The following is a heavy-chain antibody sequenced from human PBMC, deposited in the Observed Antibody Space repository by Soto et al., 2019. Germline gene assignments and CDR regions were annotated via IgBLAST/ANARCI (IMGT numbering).Heavy chain of an antibody. CDR3: AKALYYYDSSPLHQ. V-gene: IGHV3-43D*03. CDR1: GFDFDDFA. CDR2: INWDGTDS. D-gene: IGHD3-22*01. Sequence: VQLVESGGGEIQTGASLRLSCAAAGFDFDDFAMNWVRQAPGEGLEWVSLINWDGTDSYYMDSVRGRFTISRDNGKKSLYLQMDRLRHEDTALYVCAKALYYYDSSPLHQGGQGTLVTVSS. J-gene: IGHJ4*02.